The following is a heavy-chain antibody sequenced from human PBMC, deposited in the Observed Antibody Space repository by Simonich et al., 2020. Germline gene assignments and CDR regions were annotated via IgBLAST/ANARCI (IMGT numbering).Heavy chain of an antibody. CDR1: GYSISSGYY. CDR2: IYHSGST. Sequence: QVQLQESGPGLVKPSETLSLTCAVSGYSISSGYYWGWIRQPPGKGLDCIGSIYHSGSTNYNRSRKSRVTISVDTSKNQFSLKLSSVTAADTAVYYCARVGYSNYYYYGMDVWGKGPRSPSPQ. J-gene: IGHJ6*01. D-gene: IGHD6-13*01. CDR3: ARVGYSNYYYYGMDV. V-gene: IGHV4-38-2*01.